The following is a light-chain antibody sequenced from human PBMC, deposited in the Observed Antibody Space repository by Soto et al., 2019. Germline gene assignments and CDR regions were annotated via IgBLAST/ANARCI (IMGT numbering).Light chain of an antibody. CDR1: QSISSY. J-gene: IGKJ4*01. CDR3: QQRSSWPLT. V-gene: IGKV3-11*01. CDR2: DAS. Sequence: NVLKQSPAALSLSPRGKAALSFRASQSISSYLAWYQQKRGQAPRLLIYDASNRATGIPARFSGSGSGTDFTLTISSLETEDFAVYYCQQRSSWPLTFGGGTKVDI.